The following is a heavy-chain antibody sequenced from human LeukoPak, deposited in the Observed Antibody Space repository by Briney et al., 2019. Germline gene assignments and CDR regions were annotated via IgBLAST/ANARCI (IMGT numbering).Heavy chain of an antibody. CDR1: GYTFTCYY. J-gene: IGHJ3*02. Sequence: GASVKVSYKASGYTFTCYYMHWGGQAPGQGGEGRGWINPNSGGTNYAQKLPGRVTMTTDTSTSTAYMELRSLRSDDTAVYYCAIYGGNSGDAFDIWGQGTMVTVSS. CDR3: AIYGGNSGDAFDI. V-gene: IGHV1-2*02. D-gene: IGHD4-23*01. CDR2: INPNSGGT.